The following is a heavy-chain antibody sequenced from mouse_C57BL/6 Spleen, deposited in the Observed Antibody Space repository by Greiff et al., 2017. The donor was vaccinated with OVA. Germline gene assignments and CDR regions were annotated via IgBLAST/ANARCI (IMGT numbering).Heavy chain of an antibody. CDR3: RYYDYSYFDY. D-gene: IGHD2-4*01. Sequence: QVQLQQPGAELVKPGASVKLSCKASGYTFTSYWMQWVKQRPGQGLEWIGEIDPSDSSTNYNQKFKGKATLTVDTSSSTAYMQLSSLTSEDSAVYYCRYYDYSYFDYWGQGTTLTVSS. CDR1: GYTFTSYW. V-gene: IGHV1-50*01. J-gene: IGHJ2*01. CDR2: IDPSDSST.